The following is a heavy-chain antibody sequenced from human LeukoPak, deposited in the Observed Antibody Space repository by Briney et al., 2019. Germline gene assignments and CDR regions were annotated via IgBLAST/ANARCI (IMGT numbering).Heavy chain of an antibody. CDR2: IWYDGSNK. CDR1: GFTFSSYG. D-gene: IGHD3-3*01. J-gene: IGHJ4*02. CDR3: ARVSTYYDFWSGYGSTTDY. Sequence: GGSLRLSCAASGFTFSSYGMHWVRQTPGKGLEWVAVIWYDGSNKYYADSVKGRFTISRDNSKNTLYLQMNSLRAEDTAVYYCARVSTYYDFWSGYGSTTDYWGQGTLVTVSS. V-gene: IGHV3-33*01.